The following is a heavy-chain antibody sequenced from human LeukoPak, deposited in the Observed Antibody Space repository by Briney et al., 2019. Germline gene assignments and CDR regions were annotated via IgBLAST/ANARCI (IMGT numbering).Heavy chain of an antibody. CDR2: IYPGDSDT. D-gene: IGHD3-22*01. CDR3: ARRGYYDSSGYYETFDY. CDR1: GYSFTSYS. V-gene: IGHV5-51*01. J-gene: IGHJ4*02. Sequence: GESLNISCKGSGYSFTSYSIGWVRQMPGKGLEWMGIIYPGDSDTRYSPSFQAQVTISADKSISTAYLQWSSLKASDTAMYYCARRGYYDSSGYYETFDYWGQGTLVTVSS.